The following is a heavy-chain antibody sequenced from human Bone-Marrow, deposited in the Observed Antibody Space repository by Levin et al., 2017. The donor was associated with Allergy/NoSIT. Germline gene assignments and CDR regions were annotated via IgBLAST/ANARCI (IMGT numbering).Heavy chain of an antibody. J-gene: IGHJ4*02. CDR2: IKSKTDGGTT. Sequence: GGSLRLSCAASGFTFSNAWMSWVRQAPGKGLEWVGRIKSKTDGGTTDYAAPVKGRFTISRDDSKNTLYLQMNSLKTEDTAVYYCTTDLRLRGTFDYWGQGTLVTVSS. CDR1: GFTFSNAW. D-gene: IGHD1/OR15-1a*01. CDR3: TTDLRLRGTFDY. V-gene: IGHV3-15*01.